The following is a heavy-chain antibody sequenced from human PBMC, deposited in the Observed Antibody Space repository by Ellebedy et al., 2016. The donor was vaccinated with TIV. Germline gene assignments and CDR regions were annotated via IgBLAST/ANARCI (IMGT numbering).Heavy chain of an antibody. CDR1: GFTFSSYA. CDR3: ARVGKRGYYYMDV. J-gene: IGHJ6*03. V-gene: IGHV3-23*01. Sequence: GGSLRLXXAASGFTFSSYAMSWVRQAPGKGLEWVSTISGSDGSTYYADSVKGRFTISRDNSKNTLYLQMNSLRADDTAVYYCARVGKRGYYYMDVWGKGTTVTVSS. D-gene: IGHD3-10*01. CDR2: ISGSDGST.